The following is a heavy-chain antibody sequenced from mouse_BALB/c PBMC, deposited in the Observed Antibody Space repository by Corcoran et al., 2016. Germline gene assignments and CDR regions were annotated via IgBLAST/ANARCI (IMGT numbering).Heavy chain of an antibody. CDR2: INPNNGGT. CDR3: ARGITLYYAMDY. CDR1: GYTFTDYN. D-gene: IGHD2-4*01. V-gene: IGHV1-18*01. J-gene: IGHJ4*01. Sequence: EVLLQQSGPELVKPGASVKIPCKASGYTFTDYNMDWVKQSHGKSLEWIGDINPNNGGTIYNQKFKGKATLTVDKSSSTAYMELRSLTSEDTAVYYCARGITLYYAMDYWGQGTSVTVSS.